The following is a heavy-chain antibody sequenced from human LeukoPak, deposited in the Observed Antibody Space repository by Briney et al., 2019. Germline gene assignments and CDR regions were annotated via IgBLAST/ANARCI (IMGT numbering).Heavy chain of an antibody. V-gene: IGHV1-18*01. J-gene: IGHJ4*02. CDR1: GYTFTSYG. Sequence: ASVKVSCKASGYTFTSYGISWVRQAPGQGLEWMGWISAYNGNTNYAQKLQGRVTMTTDTSTSTAYMELRSLRSDDTAVCYCARAMSIAARLQTIFDYWGQGTLVTVSS. CDR3: ARAMSIAARLQTIFDY. D-gene: IGHD6-6*01. CDR2: ISAYNGNT.